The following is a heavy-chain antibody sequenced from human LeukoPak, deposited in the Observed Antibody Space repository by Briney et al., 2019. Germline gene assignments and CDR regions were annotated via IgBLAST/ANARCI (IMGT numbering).Heavy chain of an antibody. CDR1: GGSISSGSYY. Sequence: SQSLSLTCTVSGGSISSGSYYWSWIRQPAGKGLEWIGRIYTSGSTNYNPSLKSRVTISVDPSKDQFPLKLSSVTAADTAVYYCARDKGTAVAGTWFDPWGQGTLVTVSS. CDR3: ARDKGTAVAGTWFDP. V-gene: IGHV4-61*02. CDR2: IYTSGST. J-gene: IGHJ5*02. D-gene: IGHD6-19*01.